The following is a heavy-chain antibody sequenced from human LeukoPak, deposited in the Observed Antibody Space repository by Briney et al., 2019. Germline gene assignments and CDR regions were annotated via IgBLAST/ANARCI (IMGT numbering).Heavy chain of an antibody. CDR2: IYHSGST. CDR3: ARAYGDYLDY. D-gene: IGHD4-17*01. Sequence: PSETLSLTCPVSGYSISSGYYGGWIRQPPGKGLEWIGSIYHSGSTNYNPSLKSRATISVDTSKNQFSLKLSSVTAADTAVYYCARAYGDYLDYWREGTLVTVSS. J-gene: IGHJ4*02. CDR1: GYSISSGYY. V-gene: IGHV4-38-2*02.